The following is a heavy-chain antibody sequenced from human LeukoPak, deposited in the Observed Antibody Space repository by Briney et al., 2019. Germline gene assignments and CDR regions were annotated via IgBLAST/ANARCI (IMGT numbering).Heavy chain of an antibody. Sequence: PSETLCLACTVSGASISSCYWSWIRQPPGTGLEWIGYIYYIASTTYNPSLKSRVTMSVDTSRKQFSLNLRSVTAADTAVYYCARLQASGSYGRGAFDTWGQGTMVTVSS. CDR3: ARLQASGSYGRGAFDT. CDR1: GASISSCY. J-gene: IGHJ3*02. CDR2: IYYIAST. D-gene: IGHD1-26*01. V-gene: IGHV4-59*08.